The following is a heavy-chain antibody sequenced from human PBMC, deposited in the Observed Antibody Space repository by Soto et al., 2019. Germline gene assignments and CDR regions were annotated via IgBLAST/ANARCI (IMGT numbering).Heavy chain of an antibody. Sequence: EVQLVESGGGLVKPGGSLKLSCAGSGFTFTGSSMNWVRQAPGKGLEWVSSISTTSNYIYYADSVKGRFTISRDNAKNSLYLQMNSLRAEATAVYYCAKSLDLTLDWFDPWGQGTLVTVSS. V-gene: IGHV3-21*01. CDR3: AKSLDLTLDWFDP. D-gene: IGHD3-10*01. CDR2: ISTTSNYI. CDR1: GFTFTGSS. J-gene: IGHJ5*02.